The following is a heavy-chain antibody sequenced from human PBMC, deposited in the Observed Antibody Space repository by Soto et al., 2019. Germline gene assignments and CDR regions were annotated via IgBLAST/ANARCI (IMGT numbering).Heavy chain of an antibody. D-gene: IGHD2-2*01. J-gene: IGHJ4*02. Sequence: QLQLQESGPGLVKPSETLSLTCTVSGDSISSRSYSWGWVRQPPGRGLEWVGSIAYSGNTYYTPSLKSRVTMSVDTSRNQSSLRLSSVAAADTAVYYCARRFPTTETIDYWGQGTLVTVSS. CDR1: GDSISSRSYS. V-gene: IGHV4-39*01. CDR2: IAYSGNT. CDR3: ARRFPTTETIDY.